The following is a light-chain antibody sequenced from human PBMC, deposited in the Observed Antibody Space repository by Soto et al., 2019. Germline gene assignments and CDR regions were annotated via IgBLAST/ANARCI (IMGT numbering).Light chain of an antibody. CDR2: EVS. J-gene: IGLJ1*01. Sequence: VLTQPPSASWSPGQSVTISCTGTSSDVGAYNYVSWYQQLPGKAPKLIIYEVSKRPSGVPDRFSGSKSGNTASLTVSGLQAEDEADYYCTSYAGTSSFFYVFGTGTKVTVL. CDR3: TSYAGTSSFFYV. CDR1: SSDVGAYNY. V-gene: IGLV2-8*01.